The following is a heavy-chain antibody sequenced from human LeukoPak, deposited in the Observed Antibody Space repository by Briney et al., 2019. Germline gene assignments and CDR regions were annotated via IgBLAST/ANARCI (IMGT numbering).Heavy chain of an antibody. CDR2: IKHDGSEKQDGSEK. J-gene: IGHJ5*02. D-gene: IGHD2-15*01. CDR1: GFTFSQYW. Sequence: GGSLRLSCAASGFTFSQYWMSWVRQAPGKGLGWVANIKHDGSEKQDGSEKNYVDSVKGRFTISRDNSKNTLYLQMNSLRAEDTAVYYCARGCEVVVAATSCWFDPWGQGTLVTVSS. CDR3: ARGCEVVVAATSCWFDP. V-gene: IGHV3-7*01.